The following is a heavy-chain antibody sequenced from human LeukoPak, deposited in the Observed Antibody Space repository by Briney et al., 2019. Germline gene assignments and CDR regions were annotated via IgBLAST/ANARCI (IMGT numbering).Heavy chain of an antibody. D-gene: IGHD6-13*01. Sequence: ASVTVSFTASGYTFTIYGISWVRQAPGQGREWMGWISAYNGDTNYAQNLPGRVTMTTDTSTSTAYMELRSLRSDDTAVYYCATSELANSPFDYWGQGTLVTVSS. J-gene: IGHJ4*02. V-gene: IGHV1-18*01. CDR1: GYTFTIYG. CDR3: ATSELANSPFDY. CDR2: ISAYNGDT.